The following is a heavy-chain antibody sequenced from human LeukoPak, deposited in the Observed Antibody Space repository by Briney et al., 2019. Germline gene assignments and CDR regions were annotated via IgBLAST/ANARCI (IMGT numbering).Heavy chain of an antibody. CDR3: ARGGDYYYYGMDV. CDR2: IKKDGSTK. V-gene: IGHV3-7*01. D-gene: IGHD3-10*01. J-gene: IGHJ6*02. CDR1: GFIFASSW. Sequence: PGGSLRLSCAASGFIFASSWMGWVRQAPGKGLEWVANIKKDGSTKYYMDSLKGRFTISRDNAKNSLYLQMNSLRAEDTAVYYCARGGDYYYYGMDVWGQGTTVTVSS.